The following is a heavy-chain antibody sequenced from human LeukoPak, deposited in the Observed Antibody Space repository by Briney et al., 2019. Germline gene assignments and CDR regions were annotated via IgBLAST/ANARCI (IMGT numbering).Heavy chain of an antibody. Sequence: GGSLRLPCAASGFTFSNYEMNWVRQAPGKGLEWVSYISGSGSTIYYADSVKGRFTISRDNAKDSLYLQMNSLRAEDTAVYYCARVRSGYSHENYFDYWGQGTVVTVSS. D-gene: IGHD5-18*01. V-gene: IGHV3-48*03. CDR2: ISGSGSTI. CDR1: GFTFSNYE. J-gene: IGHJ4*02. CDR3: ARVRSGYSHENYFDY.